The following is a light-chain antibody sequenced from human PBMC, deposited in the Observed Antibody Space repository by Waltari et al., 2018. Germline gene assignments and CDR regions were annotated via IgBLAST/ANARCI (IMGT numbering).Light chain of an antibody. CDR2: RTS. CDR3: LLSYSGTFYV. V-gene: IGLV7-46*01. CDR1: TGPVNSGLT. Sequence: QAVVTQEPSVTVSPGGTVTLTCASSTGPVNSGLTPCWIQPKPGQAPRILISRTSDKKSWTPARFSGSLIGAKAALTLSGALPEDEADYYCLLSYSGTFYVFGTGTKVTVL. J-gene: IGLJ1*01.